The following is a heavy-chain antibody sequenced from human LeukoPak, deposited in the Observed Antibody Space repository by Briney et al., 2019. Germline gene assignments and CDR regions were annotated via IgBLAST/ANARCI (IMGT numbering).Heavy chain of an antibody. D-gene: IGHD3-10*01. CDR2: ISNSGSSK. V-gene: IGHV3-48*03. Sequence: GGSLRLSCAASGFTFSSCEMNWVRQAPGKGLEWLSYISNSGSSKYYADSVRGRFTISRDNAKNSPYLQMNSLRAEDTAVYYCARARVPGELNYWGQGTLVTVSS. J-gene: IGHJ4*02. CDR3: ARARVPGELNY. CDR1: GFTFSSCE.